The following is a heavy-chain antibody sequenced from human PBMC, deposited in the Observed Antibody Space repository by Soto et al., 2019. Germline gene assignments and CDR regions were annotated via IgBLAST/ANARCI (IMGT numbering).Heavy chain of an antibody. CDR3: ARRVFVAARPGDYYYYYGMDV. D-gene: IGHD6-6*01. Sequence: QVQLVQSGAEVKKPGSSVKVSCKASGGTFSSDAISWVRQAPGQGLEWMGGIIPIFGTANYAQKFQGRVTITADESTSTAYMELSSLRSEDTAVYYCARRVFVAARPGDYYYYYGMDVWGQGTTVTVSS. CDR1: GGTFSSDA. V-gene: IGHV1-69*01. J-gene: IGHJ6*02. CDR2: IIPIFGTA.